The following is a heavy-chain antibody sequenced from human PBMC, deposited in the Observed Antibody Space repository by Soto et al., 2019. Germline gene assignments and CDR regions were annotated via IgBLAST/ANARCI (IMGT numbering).Heavy chain of an antibody. D-gene: IGHD3-3*01. CDR3: ARVRGVVAPSDAFDI. V-gene: IGHV4-4*02. J-gene: IGHJ3*02. CDR2: IYHSGST. CDR1: GGSISSSNW. Sequence: QVQLQESGPGLVKPSGTLSLTCAVPGGSISSSNWWRWVRQPPGKGLEWIGEIYHSGSTNYNPSLKSRVTISVDKSKNQYSLKLSSVTAADTAVYYCARVRGVVAPSDAFDIWGQGTMVTVSS.